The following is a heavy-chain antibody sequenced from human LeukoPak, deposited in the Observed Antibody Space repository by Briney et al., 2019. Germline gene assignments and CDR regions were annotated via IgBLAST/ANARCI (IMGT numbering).Heavy chain of an antibody. Sequence: GRSLRLSCAASGFTFSSYGMHWVRQAPGKGLEWVAVISYDGSNKYYADSVKGRFTISRDNSKNTLYLQMNSLRAEDTAVYYCASPRAPKAVLYYFDYWGQGTLVTVSS. J-gene: IGHJ4*02. D-gene: IGHD3-10*01. CDR3: ASPRAPKAVLYYFDY. CDR2: ISYDGSNK. CDR1: GFTFSSYG. V-gene: IGHV3-30*03.